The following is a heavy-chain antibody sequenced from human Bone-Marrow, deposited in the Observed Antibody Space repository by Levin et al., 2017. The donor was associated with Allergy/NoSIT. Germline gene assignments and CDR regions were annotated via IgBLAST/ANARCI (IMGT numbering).Heavy chain of an antibody. V-gene: IGHV3-13*01. CDR1: GFIFSDYD. Sequence: GESLKISCAASGFIFSDYDMHWVRQAPGKGLEWVSAIGTAYDTYDSDSVKGRFIISRENARNSLYLQMNSLRAGDTAVYYCARGGPDYYHYGLDVWGQGTTVTVSS. CDR3: ARGGPDYYHYGLDV. J-gene: IGHJ6*02. CDR2: IGTAYDT.